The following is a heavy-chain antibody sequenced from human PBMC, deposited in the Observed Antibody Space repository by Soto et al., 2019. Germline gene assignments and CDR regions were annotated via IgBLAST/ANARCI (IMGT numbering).Heavy chain of an antibody. CDR2: ISAYNGNT. V-gene: IGHV1-18*01. Sequence: SVKLARKGAGYGISSYGISWRRLANGQGLEWMGWISAYNGNTNYAQKLQGRVTMTTDTSTSTAYMELRSLRSADTALYYCARACSGGSCTLSYYCYGLDVWGQGTTVTVSS. D-gene: IGHD2-15*01. CDR1: GYGISSYG. J-gene: IGHJ6*02. CDR3: ARACSGGSCTLSYYCYGLDV.